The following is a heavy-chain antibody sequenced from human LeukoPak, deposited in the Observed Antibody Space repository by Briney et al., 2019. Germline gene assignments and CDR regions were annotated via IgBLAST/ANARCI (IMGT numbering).Heavy chain of an antibody. CDR1: GFTFSSHE. Sequence: GGSLSLSCAASGFTFSSHEMNSVRQAPGKGLEWLSYISSSGSTIYYADSVKGPFTISRDNAKNSLYLQMNSLRAEDTAVYYCAKAQYGGYAVVDYWGQGTLVTVSS. D-gene: IGHD4-17*01. CDR2: ISSSGSTI. CDR3: AKAQYGGYAVVDY. V-gene: IGHV3-48*03. J-gene: IGHJ4*02.